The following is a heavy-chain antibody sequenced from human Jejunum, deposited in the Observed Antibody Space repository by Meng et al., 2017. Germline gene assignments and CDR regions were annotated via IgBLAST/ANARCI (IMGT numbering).Heavy chain of an antibody. CDR1: GFTVRSYE. D-gene: IGHD3-3*01. J-gene: IGHJ4*02. V-gene: IGHV3-48*03. Sequence: GESLKISCAASGFTVRSYEMNWVRQAPGKGLEWVSYISKSGATKYNADSVKGRFTISRDTAQNSLYLQMNSLRAEDTAVYYCTKEGGESGNDFEYWGQGTLVTVSS. CDR3: TKEGGESGNDFEY. CDR2: ISKSGATK.